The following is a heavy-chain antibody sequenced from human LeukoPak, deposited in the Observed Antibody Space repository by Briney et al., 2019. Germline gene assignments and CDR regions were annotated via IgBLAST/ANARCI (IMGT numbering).Heavy chain of an antibody. V-gene: IGHV5-10-1*01. D-gene: IGHD3-9*01. Sequence: GESLKISCKGSGYSFTSYWISWVRQMPEKGLEWMGRIDPSDSYTNYSPSFQGHVTISADKSTRTAYLQWSSLKASDTAMYYCARHSADYDILTGYQAVDAFDIWGQGTTVTASS. J-gene: IGHJ3*02. CDR3: ARHSADYDILTGYQAVDAFDI. CDR1: GYSFTSYW. CDR2: IDPSDSYT.